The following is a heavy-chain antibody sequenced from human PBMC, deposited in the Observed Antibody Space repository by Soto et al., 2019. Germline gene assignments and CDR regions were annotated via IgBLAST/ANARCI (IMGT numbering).Heavy chain of an antibody. CDR2: ISSSGSTI. D-gene: IGHD3-22*01. Sequence: PGGSLRLSCAVSGLTFSDYYMTWFRQAPGKGLEWVSYISSSGSTIYYADSVKGRFTISRDNAKNSLYLQMNSLRVEDTAVYYCAREDNSALVIWGQGTMVTVSS. J-gene: IGHJ3*02. CDR3: AREDNSALVI. V-gene: IGHV3-11*01. CDR1: GLTFSDYY.